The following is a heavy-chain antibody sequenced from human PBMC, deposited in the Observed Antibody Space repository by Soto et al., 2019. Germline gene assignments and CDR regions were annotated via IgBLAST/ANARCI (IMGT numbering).Heavy chain of an antibody. Sequence: SVNVSCKASGYTFTSYGISWVRQAPGQGLEWMGWISAYNGNTNYAQKLQGRVTMTTDTSTSTAYMELRSLRSDDTAVYYCARDPLVGNWFDPWGQGTLVTVSS. CDR3: ARDPLVGNWFDP. J-gene: IGHJ5*02. D-gene: IGHD2-15*01. V-gene: IGHV1-18*01. CDR2: ISAYNGNT. CDR1: GYTFTSYG.